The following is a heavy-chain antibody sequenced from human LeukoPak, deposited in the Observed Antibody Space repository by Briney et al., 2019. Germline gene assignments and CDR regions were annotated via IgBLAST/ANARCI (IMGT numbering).Heavy chain of an antibody. Sequence: GESLKIFCKGSGYSFTSYWIGWVRQMPGKGLEWMGIIYPGDSDTRYSPSFQGQVTISADKSISTAYLQWSSLKASGTAMYYCARHKLIAVAGTAVTAYFDYWGQGTLVTVSS. J-gene: IGHJ4*02. CDR1: GYSFTSYW. CDR2: IYPGDSDT. CDR3: ARHKLIAVAGTAVTAYFDY. D-gene: IGHD6-19*01. V-gene: IGHV5-51*01.